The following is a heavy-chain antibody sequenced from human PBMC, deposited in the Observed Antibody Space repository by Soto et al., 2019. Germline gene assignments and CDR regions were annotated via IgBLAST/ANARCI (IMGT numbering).Heavy chain of an antibody. CDR2: ISGSGGST. Sequence: GGSLRLSCAASGFTFSSYAMSWVRQAPGKGLEWVSAISGSGGSTYYADSVKGRFTISRDNSKNTLYLQMNSLRAEDTAVYYCEKTNRIAADGVVWFDTWGQGTLVTVSS. D-gene: IGHD6-13*01. V-gene: IGHV3-23*01. CDR1: GFTFSSYA. CDR3: EKTNRIAADGVVWFDT. J-gene: IGHJ5*02.